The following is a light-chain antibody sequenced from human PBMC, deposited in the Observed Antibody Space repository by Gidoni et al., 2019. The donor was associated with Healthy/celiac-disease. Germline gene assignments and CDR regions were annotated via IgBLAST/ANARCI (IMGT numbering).Light chain of an antibody. CDR3: QQRSNWPPWT. Sequence: PATLSLSPGERATLSCRASQSVSSYLAWYQQKPGQAPRLLIYDASNRATGIPARFSGSGSGTDFTLTISSREPEDFAVYYCQQRSNWPPWTFGQGTKVEIK. V-gene: IGKV3-11*01. CDR2: DAS. J-gene: IGKJ1*01. CDR1: QSVSSY.